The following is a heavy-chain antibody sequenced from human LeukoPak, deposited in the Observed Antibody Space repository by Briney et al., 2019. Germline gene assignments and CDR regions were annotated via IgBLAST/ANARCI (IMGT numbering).Heavy chain of an antibody. CDR2: ISGSGGST. V-gene: IGHV3-23*01. Sequence: GGSLRLSCAASGFTFSSYAMSWVRQAPGKGLEWVSGISGSGGSTYYADSVKGRFTIFRDNSKNTLYLQMNSLRAEDTAVYHCANGWSPDYWGRGTLVTVSS. J-gene: IGHJ4*02. CDR1: GFTFSSYA. D-gene: IGHD2-15*01. CDR3: ANGWSPDY.